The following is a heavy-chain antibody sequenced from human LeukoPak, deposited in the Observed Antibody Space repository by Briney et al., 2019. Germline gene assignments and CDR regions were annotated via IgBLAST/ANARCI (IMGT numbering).Heavy chain of an antibody. CDR2: INSDGTRT. D-gene: IGHD3-3*01. CDR1: GFTFSSYW. CDR3: VSGSLQSGYNFDY. V-gene: IGHV3-74*01. Sequence: GGSLRLSCAASGFTFSSYWIHWVRQAPGKGLVWVSRINSDGTRTSYADSVKGRFTISRDNAKNTLYLQMNSLRAEDTAVYFCVSGSLQSGYNFDYWGQGALVTVSS. J-gene: IGHJ4*02.